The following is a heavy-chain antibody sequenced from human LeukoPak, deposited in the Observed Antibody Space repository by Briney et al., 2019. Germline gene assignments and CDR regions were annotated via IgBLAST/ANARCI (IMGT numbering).Heavy chain of an antibody. CDR1: GGSFSGYY. J-gene: IGHJ4*02. CDR2: INHSGST. Sequence: PSETLSLTCAVYGGSFSGYYWSWIRQPPGKGLEWIGEINHSGSTNYNPSLKSRVTISVDTSKNQFSLKLSPVTAADTAVYYCARVTTGTNYYYFDYWGQGTLVTVSS. D-gene: IGHD1-1*01. CDR3: ARVTTGTNYYYFDY. V-gene: IGHV4-34*01.